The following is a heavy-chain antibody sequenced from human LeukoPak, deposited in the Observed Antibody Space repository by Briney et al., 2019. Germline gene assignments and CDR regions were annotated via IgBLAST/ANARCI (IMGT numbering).Heavy chain of an antibody. J-gene: IGHJ4*02. CDR3: AKAADYSSSWYSTSP. D-gene: IGHD6-13*01. V-gene: IGHV3-23*01. CDR1: GFTFSSYA. Sequence: GGSLRLSCGASGFTFSSYAMSWVRQAPGKGLEWVSAISVSGGSTYYADSVKGRFTISRDNSRNTLYLQMSSLRAEDTAVYYCAKAADYSSSWYSTSPWGQGTLVTVSS. CDR2: ISVSGGST.